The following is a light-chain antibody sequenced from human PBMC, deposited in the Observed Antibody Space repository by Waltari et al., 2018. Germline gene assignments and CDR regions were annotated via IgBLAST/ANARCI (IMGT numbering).Light chain of an antibody. V-gene: IGLV2-14*03. CDR2: DVS. Sequence: QSALTQPASVSGSPGQSITISCTGTSSDVGGYNYVSWYQQHPGKAPKLMIYDVSNRPSGVSNRFSGSKSCNTASLTISGLQAEDEADYYCSSYTSSSILFGGGTKLTVL. CDR3: SSYTSSSIL. CDR1: SSDVGGYNY. J-gene: IGLJ3*02.